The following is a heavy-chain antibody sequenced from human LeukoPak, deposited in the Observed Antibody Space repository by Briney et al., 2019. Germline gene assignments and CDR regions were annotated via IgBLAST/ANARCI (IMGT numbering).Heavy chain of an antibody. CDR2: IGSDNKP. Sequence: GGSLRLSCEASGFTFSAYAMTWVRQAPGKGLEWVSSIGSDNKPHYSESVKGRFAISRDNSKNTLFLQLHNLRVEDTALYYCARDLHYYVAMDGWGQGTMVTASS. V-gene: IGHV3-23*01. D-gene: IGHD3-10*02. CDR1: GFTFSAYA. CDR3: ARDLHYYVAMDG. J-gene: IGHJ3*01.